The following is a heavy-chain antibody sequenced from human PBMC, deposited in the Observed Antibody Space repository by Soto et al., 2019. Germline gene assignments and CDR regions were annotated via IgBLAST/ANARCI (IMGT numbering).Heavy chain of an antibody. J-gene: IGHJ4*02. CDR3: ARVGRSSALLWFGELSPPPYFDY. Sequence: SETLSLTCAVSGGSISSSNWWSWVRQPPGKGLEWIGEIYHSGSTNYNPSLKSRVTISVDKSKNQFSLKLSSVTAADTAVYYCARVGRSSALLWFGELSPPPYFDYWGQGTLVTVSS. CDR1: GGSISSSNW. CDR2: IYHSGST. D-gene: IGHD3-10*01. V-gene: IGHV4-4*02.